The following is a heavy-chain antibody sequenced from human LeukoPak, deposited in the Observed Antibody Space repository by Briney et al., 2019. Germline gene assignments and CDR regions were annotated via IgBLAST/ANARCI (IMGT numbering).Heavy chain of an antibody. CDR1: GGSISSSNW. Sequence: SETLSLTCAVSGGSISSSNWWSWVRQPPGKGLEWIGEIYHSGSTNYNPSLKSRVTISVDKSKNQFSLKLSSVTAADTAVYYCARHFGFGELFSYYYYYMDVWGKGTTVTVSS. CDR2: IYHSGST. V-gene: IGHV4-4*02. D-gene: IGHD3-10*01. CDR3: ARHFGFGELFSYYYYYMDV. J-gene: IGHJ6*03.